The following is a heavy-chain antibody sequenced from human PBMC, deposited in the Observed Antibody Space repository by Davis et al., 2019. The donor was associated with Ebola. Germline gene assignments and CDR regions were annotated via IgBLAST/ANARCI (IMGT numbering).Heavy chain of an antibody. CDR1: GFTFSSYG. J-gene: IGHJ6*02. D-gene: IGHD2-15*01. CDR2: ISYDGSNK. Sequence: GESLKISCAASGFTFSSYGMHWVRQAPGKGLEWVAVISYDGSNKYYADSVKGRFTISRDNSKNTLYLQMNSLRVEDTAVYFCARGHCSAGNCYQVFYYHGMDVWGQGTAVTVSS. CDR3: ARGHCSAGNCYQVFYYHGMDV. V-gene: IGHV3-30*03.